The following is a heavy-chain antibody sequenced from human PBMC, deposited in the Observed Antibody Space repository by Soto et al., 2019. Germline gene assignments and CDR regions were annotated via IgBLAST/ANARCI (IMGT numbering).Heavy chain of an antibody. D-gene: IGHD4-17*01. J-gene: IGHJ3*02. V-gene: IGHV3-30*18. CDR1: GFTFSSFG. CDR3: AKRQYSGDYEENDAFDI. CDR2: ISFDGSFK. Sequence: QVQLVESGGGVVQPGRSLTLSCAASGFTFSSFGIHWVRQAPGKGLEWVTFISFDGSFKYYADSVKGRFTISRDNSKNTVYLQINSLRAEDTAVYFCAKRQYSGDYEENDAFDIWGRGTMVTVSS.